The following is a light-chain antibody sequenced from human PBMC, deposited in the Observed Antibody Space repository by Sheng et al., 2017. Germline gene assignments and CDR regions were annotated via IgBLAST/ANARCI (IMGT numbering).Light chain of an antibody. CDR3: NSRDSSGNHLV. V-gene: IGLV3-19*01. CDR2: GEK. J-gene: IGLJ2*01. CDR1: SLRNYY. Sequence: SSELTQDPAVSVALGQTVRITCQGDSLRNYYASWYQQKPGQAPVLVIYGEKTRPSGIPDRFSGSRSGNTASLTITGAQAEDEADYYCNSRDSSGNHLVFGGGTKVTVL.